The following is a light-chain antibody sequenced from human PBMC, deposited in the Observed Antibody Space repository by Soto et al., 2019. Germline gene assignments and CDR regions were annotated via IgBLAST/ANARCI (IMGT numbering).Light chain of an antibody. CDR2: DAS. V-gene: IGKV3-11*01. Sequence: EVVLTQSPATLSLSPGERATLSCRASQSVGSYLAWYQQKCGQAPRLLIYDASNRATGIPARFRGSGSGTDFALTISSLEPEDFAVYYCQQRSNWPPTFGQGTKVDIK. CDR1: QSVGSY. J-gene: IGKJ1*01. CDR3: QQRSNWPPT.